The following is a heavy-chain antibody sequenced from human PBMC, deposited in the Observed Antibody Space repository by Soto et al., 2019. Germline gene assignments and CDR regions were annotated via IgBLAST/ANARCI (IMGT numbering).Heavy chain of an antibody. Sequence: EVQLVESGGGLVQPGGSLRLSCAASGFTFSSYSMNWVRQAPGKGLEWVSYISSSSSTIYYADSVKGRFTISRDNAKNSLYLQMNSLRDEDTAVYYCARDRDDPNVDRFDYWGQGTLVTVSS. CDR3: ARDRDDPNVDRFDY. CDR2: ISSSSSTI. V-gene: IGHV3-48*02. CDR1: GFTFSSYS. J-gene: IGHJ4*02. D-gene: IGHD1-1*01.